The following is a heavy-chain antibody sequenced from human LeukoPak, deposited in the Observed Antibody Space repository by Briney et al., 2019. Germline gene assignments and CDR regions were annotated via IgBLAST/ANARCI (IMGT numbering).Heavy chain of an antibody. Sequence: PGGSLRLSCAASGLTFSSYWMHWVRQAPGKGLVWVSRINNDGRTTTYADSVKGRFTISRDNAKNTLYLQMNILRTEDTAVYYCARVKTGYSNHYYYYGMDVWGQGTTVTVSS. J-gene: IGHJ6*02. V-gene: IGHV3-74*03. CDR3: ARVKTGYSNHYYYYGMDV. CDR2: INNDGRTT. CDR1: GLTFSSYW. D-gene: IGHD4-11*01.